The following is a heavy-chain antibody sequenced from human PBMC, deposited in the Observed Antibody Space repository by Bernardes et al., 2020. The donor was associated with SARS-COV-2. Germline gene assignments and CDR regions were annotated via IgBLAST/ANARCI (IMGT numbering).Heavy chain of an antibody. V-gene: IGHV3-23*01. D-gene: IGHD3-16*01. CDR1: GFTFSSHA. CDR2: ISGTGVVI. Sequence: GGSLRLSCAASGFTFSSHAMSWVRQAPGKGLEWVSAISGTGVVIYYADFVKGRFTISRDNSKNALYLQMDSLRAEDTAVYYCARDPDDYGYYYYGMDVWGQGTTVTVSS. J-gene: IGHJ6*02. CDR3: ARDPDDYGYYYYGMDV.